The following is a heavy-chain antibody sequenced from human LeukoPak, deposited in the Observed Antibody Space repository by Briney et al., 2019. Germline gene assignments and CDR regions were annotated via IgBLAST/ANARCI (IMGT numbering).Heavy chain of an antibody. CDR3: ARGMSSYDILTGYYSAFDY. V-gene: IGHV4-61*02. CDR2: IYTSGST. CDR1: GGSISSGSYY. D-gene: IGHD3-9*01. J-gene: IGHJ4*02. Sequence: SQTLSLTCTVSGGSISSGSYYWSWIRQPAGKGLEWIGRIYTSGSTNYNPSLKSRVTISVDTSKNQFSLKLSSVTAADTAVYYCARGMSSYDILTGYYSAFDYWGQGTLVTVSS.